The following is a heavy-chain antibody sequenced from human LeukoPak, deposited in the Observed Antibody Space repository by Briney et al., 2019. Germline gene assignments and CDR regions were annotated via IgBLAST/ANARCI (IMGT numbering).Heavy chain of an antibody. CDR3: ARAFGLTDY. V-gene: IGHV3-33*01. Sequence: GRSLRLSCAASGFNFSSYGMNWVRQAPGKGLEWVAGIWYDGSNKYYRESVKGRFTISRDNSKNTLYLQMNSLRGEDTAVYYCARAFGLTDYWGQGTLVTVSS. CDR1: GFNFSSYG. CDR2: IWYDGSNK. J-gene: IGHJ4*02. D-gene: IGHD3/OR15-3a*01.